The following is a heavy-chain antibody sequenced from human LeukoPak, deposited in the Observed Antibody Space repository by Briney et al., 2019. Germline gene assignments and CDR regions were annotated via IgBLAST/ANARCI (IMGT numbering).Heavy chain of an antibody. J-gene: IGHJ4*02. Sequence: GGSLRLSCAASGFTFSSYAMSWVRQAPGKGLEWVSAISGSGGSTYYADSVKGRFTISRDNSKNTLYLQMNSLRVEDTAVYYCARSRSGQLGRYYFDYWGQGTLVTVSS. CDR2: ISGSGGST. CDR1: GFTFSSYA. CDR3: ARSRSGQLGRYYFDY. V-gene: IGHV3-23*01. D-gene: IGHD6-6*01.